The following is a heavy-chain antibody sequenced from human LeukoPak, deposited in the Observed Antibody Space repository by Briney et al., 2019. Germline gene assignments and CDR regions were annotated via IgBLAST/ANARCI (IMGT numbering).Heavy chain of an antibody. CDR3: AKGGGSYPYHYGMDV. V-gene: IGHV3-23*01. CDR1: GFTFSSYA. CDR2: ISDSGGST. J-gene: IGHJ6*02. D-gene: IGHD1-26*01. Sequence: GGSLRLSCAASGFTFSSYAMSWVRQAPGRGLEWVSAISDSGGSTYYADSVKGRFTISRDNSKNTLYVQMNSLRVEDTAVYYCAKGGGSYPYHYGMDVWGQGTTVTVSS.